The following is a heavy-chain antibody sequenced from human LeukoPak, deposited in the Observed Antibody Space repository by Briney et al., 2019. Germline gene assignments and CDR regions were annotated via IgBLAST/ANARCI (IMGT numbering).Heavy chain of an antibody. V-gene: IGHV1-18*01. Sequence: ASVKVSCKASGYTFSTYGISWVRQAPGQGLEWMGWISAYNGNTNYAQKLQGRVTMTTDTSTSTAYMELRSLRSDDTAVYYCARESQTVALPTPLDYWGQGTLVTVSS. CDR3: ARESQTVALPTPLDY. D-gene: IGHD6-19*01. CDR2: ISAYNGNT. J-gene: IGHJ4*02. CDR1: GYTFSTYG.